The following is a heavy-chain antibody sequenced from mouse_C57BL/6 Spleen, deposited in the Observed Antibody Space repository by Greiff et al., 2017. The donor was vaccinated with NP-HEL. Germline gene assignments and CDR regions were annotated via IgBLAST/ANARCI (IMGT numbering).Heavy chain of an antibody. CDR2: ISDGGSYT. J-gene: IGHJ2*01. D-gene: IGHD4-1*01. Sequence: EVNVVESGGGLVKPGGSLKLSCAASGFTFSSYAMSWVRQTPEKRLEWVATISDGGSYTYYPDNVKGRFTISRDNAKNNLYLQMSHLKSEDTAMYYCARANWVDYFDYWGQGTTLTVSS. CDR1: GFTFSSYA. CDR3: ARANWVDYFDY. V-gene: IGHV5-4*03.